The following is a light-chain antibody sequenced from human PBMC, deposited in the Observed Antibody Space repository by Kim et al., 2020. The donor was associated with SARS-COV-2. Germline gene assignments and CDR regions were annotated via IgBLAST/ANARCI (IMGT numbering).Light chain of an antibody. Sequence: SVKLPCTLTRGHISYAIAWHQQQPEKGPRYLMKLNSDGSHSKGDGIPDRFSGSSSGAERYLTISSLQSEDEADYYCQTWGTGIVVFGGGTQLTVL. CDR3: QTWGTGIVV. J-gene: IGLJ2*01. CDR2: LNSDGSH. V-gene: IGLV4-69*01. CDR1: RGHISYA.